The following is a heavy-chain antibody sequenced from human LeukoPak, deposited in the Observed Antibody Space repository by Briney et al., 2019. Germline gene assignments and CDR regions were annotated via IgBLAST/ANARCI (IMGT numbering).Heavy chain of an antibody. J-gene: IGHJ5*02. CDR1: GFTFRSYW. V-gene: IGHV3-7*01. CDR2: IKEDGSEK. CDR3: VRAGSYNWFDP. Sequence: GGSLRLSCAASGFTFRSYWMSWVRQAPGKGLEWVANIKEDGSEKTYVDSVKGRFTISRDNAKNSLFLQMNSLRAEDTAIYHCVRAGSYNWFDPWGQGTLVPVSS.